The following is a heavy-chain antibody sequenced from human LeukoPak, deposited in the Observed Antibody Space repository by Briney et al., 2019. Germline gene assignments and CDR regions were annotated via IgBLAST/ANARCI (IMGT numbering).Heavy chain of an antibody. V-gene: IGHV4-34*01. CDR1: GGSFSEYY. Sequence: SETLSLTCGVSGGSFSEYYWSWVRQPPGKGLEWIGEINDSEGTNYNPSFKSRVSISVDTSKNQFSLNLTSVTAADTALYYCARGPGGEGGTVFFYYYLDVWGKGTTVTVTS. J-gene: IGHJ6*03. CDR2: INDSEGT. CDR3: ARGPGGEGGTVFFYYYLDV. D-gene: IGHD3-16*01.